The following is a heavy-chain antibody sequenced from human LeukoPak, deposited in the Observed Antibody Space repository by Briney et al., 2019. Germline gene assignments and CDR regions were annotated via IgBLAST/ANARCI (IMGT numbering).Heavy chain of an antibody. J-gene: IGHJ4*02. V-gene: IGHV1-2*02. CDR3: ARGGSADC. Sequence: ASVKVSCKASGYPFAGYYMHWVRQAPGQGLQWMGWINPNTGSTNYAQNFQGRVTMTMDTSISTAYMELSSLRSEDTAVYYCARGGSADCWGQGTLVTVSS. CDR2: INPNTGST. D-gene: IGHD6-25*01. CDR1: GYPFAGYY.